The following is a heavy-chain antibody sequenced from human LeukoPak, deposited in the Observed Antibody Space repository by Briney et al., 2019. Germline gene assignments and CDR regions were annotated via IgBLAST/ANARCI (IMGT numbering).Heavy chain of an antibody. CDR2: IYTSGST. D-gene: IGHD1/OR15-1a*01. CDR3: ARQKWEQQGRDYYFNGLDV. CDR1: GGSISSYY. Sequence: MSSETLSLTCTVSGGSISSYYWSRIRQPAGKGLEWIGRIYTSGSTNYNPSLKSRVTMSVDRSRNQFSLKLTSVTAADTAVYYCARQKWEQQGRDYYFNGLDVWGPGTTVIVSS. J-gene: IGHJ6*02. V-gene: IGHV4-4*07.